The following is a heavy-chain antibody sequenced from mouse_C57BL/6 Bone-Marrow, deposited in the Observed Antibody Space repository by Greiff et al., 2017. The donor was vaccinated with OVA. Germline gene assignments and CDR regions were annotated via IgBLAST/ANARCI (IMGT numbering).Heavy chain of an antibody. D-gene: IGHD1-1*01. CDR1: GFTFTDYY. CDR2: IRNKANGYTT. J-gene: IGHJ4*01. CDR3: ARYRITTVVARDAMDY. Sequence: EVKLEESGGGLVQPGGSLSLSCAASGFTFTDYYMSWVRQPPGKALEWLGFIRNKANGYTTEYSASVKGRFTISRDNSQSILYLQMNALRAEDSATYYCARYRITTVVARDAMDYWGQGTSVTVSS. V-gene: IGHV7-3*01.